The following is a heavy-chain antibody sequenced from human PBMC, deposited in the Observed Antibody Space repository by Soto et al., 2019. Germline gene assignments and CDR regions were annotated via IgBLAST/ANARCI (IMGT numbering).Heavy chain of an antibody. CDR3: ARVVIAVAGPFDY. CDR1: GGTFSSYA. V-gene: IGHV1-69*12. D-gene: IGHD6-19*01. J-gene: IGHJ4*02. Sequence: QVQLVQSGAEVKKPGSSVKVSCKASGGTFSSYAISWVRQDPGQGREWMGGIIPIFGTANYAQKFQGRVTITADESTSTAYMELSSLRSEETAVYSCARVVIAVAGPFDYWGQGTLVTVSS. CDR2: IIPIFGTA.